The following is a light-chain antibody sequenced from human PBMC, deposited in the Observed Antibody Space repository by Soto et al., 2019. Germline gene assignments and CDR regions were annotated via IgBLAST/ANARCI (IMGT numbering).Light chain of an antibody. J-gene: IGLJ1*01. CDR3: SSYAGSNNYV. CDR1: SSDVGGYDY. V-gene: IGLV2-8*01. Sequence: QSALTQPPSASGSPGQSVTISCTGTSSDVGGYDYVSWFQQHPGKAPKLMIYEVNKRPSGVPDRFSASKSGNTASLTVSGLQTEDEAYYYCSSYAGSNNYVFGTGTKLTVL. CDR2: EVN.